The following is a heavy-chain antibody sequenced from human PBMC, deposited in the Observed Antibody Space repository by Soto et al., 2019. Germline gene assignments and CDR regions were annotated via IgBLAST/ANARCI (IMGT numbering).Heavy chain of an antibody. CDR1: GFDFSGYA. Sequence: EVQMLQTGGGLVQPGGSLRLSCEASGFDFSGYAMSWVRQAPGRGLEWVSAISNTGDRTYYADPVKGRFTISRDNSKNTLYLQMHSLRAEDTAVYYCAKDLRGDDLGRDYWGQGALVTVSS. CDR3: AKDLRGDDLGRDY. J-gene: IGHJ4*02. D-gene: IGHD7-27*01. CDR2: ISNTGDRT. V-gene: IGHV3-23*01.